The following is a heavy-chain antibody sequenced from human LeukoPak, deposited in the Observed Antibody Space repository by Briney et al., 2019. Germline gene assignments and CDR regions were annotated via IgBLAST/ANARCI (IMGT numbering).Heavy chain of an antibody. Sequence: SETLSLTCTVSGGSISSSSYYWGWIRQPPGKELEWIGSIYYSGSTYYNPSIKSRVTISVDTSKNQFSLTLSSVTAADTAVYYCARRDQGSGYYTPSYYYYYMDVWGKGTTVTVSS. CDR3: ARRDQGSGYYTPSYYYYYMDV. V-gene: IGHV4-39*01. J-gene: IGHJ6*03. D-gene: IGHD3-3*01. CDR1: GGSISSSSYY. CDR2: IYYSGST.